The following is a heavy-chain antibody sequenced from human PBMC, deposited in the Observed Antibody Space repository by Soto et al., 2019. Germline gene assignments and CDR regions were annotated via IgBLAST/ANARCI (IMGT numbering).Heavy chain of an antibody. D-gene: IGHD3-22*01. V-gene: IGHV3-9*01. J-gene: IGHJ4*02. CDR2: ISWNSGGI. CDR3: AKDDSYDSSGSFDY. CDR1: GFTFDDYA. Sequence: GGSLRLSCAASGFTFDDYAMHWVRQAPGKGLEWVSGISWNSGGIGYADSVKGRFTISRDNAKNSLYLQMNSLRAEDTALYYCAKDDSYDSSGSFDYWGQGTLVTVSS.